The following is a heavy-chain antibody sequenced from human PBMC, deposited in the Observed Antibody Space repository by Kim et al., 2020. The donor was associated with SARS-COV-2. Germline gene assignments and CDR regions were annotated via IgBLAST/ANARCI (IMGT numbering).Heavy chain of an antibody. J-gene: IGHJ6*02. Sequence: ESVQSRLTINPDTSKNQFSLQLNSVTPEDTAVYYCAGDMVRGVYYYGMDVWGQGTTVTVSS. D-gene: IGHD3-10*01. CDR3: AGDMVRGVYYYGMDV. V-gene: IGHV6-1*01.